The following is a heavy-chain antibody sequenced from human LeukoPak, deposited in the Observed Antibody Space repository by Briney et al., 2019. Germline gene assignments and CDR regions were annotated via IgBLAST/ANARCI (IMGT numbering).Heavy chain of an antibody. Sequence: SETLSLTCTVSGGSISSYYWSWIRQPPGKGLEWIGYIYYSGSTNYNPSLKSRLTISVDTSKNQFSLKLSSVTAADTAVYYCARPYYDSSGYYHDAFDIWGQGTMVTVSS. CDR2: IYYSGST. CDR3: ARPYYDSSGYYHDAFDI. CDR1: GGSISSYY. V-gene: IGHV4-59*01. D-gene: IGHD3-22*01. J-gene: IGHJ3*02.